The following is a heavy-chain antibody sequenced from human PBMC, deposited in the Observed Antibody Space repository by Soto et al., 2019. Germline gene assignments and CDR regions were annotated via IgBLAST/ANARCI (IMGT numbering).Heavy chain of an antibody. CDR2: IYHSGST. J-gene: IGHJ6*02. V-gene: IGHV4-4*02. CDR3: ARHPEYPYSGMDV. Sequence: SETLSLTCAVSGGSISSSNWWSWVRQPPGKGLEWIGEIYHSGSTNYNPSLKSRVTLSVDKSKNQFSLKLSSVTAADTAVYYCARHPEYPYSGMDVWGQGTTVT. CDR1: GGSISSSNW.